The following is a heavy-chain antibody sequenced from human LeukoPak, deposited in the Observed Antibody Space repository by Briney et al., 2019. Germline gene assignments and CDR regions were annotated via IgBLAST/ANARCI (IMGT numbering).Heavy chain of an antibody. D-gene: IGHD6-25*01. Sequence: GRSLRLSCAASGFTFSSYGMHWVRQAPGKGLEWVAVIWYDGINKHYADSVKGRFTISRDNSKNTLDLQMNSLGAEDTAVYHCARDRGYSNGPADNWGQGTLVTVSS. J-gene: IGHJ4*02. CDR2: IWYDGINK. CDR3: ARDRGYSNGPADN. V-gene: IGHV3-33*01. CDR1: GFTFSSYG.